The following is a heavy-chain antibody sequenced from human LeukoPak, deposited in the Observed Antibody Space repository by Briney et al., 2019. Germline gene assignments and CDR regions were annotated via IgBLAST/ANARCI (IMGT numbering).Heavy chain of an antibody. CDR1: GGTFSSYA. J-gene: IGHJ4*02. CDR2: IIPIFGTA. V-gene: IGHV1-69*01. Sequence: SVKVSCKASGGTFSSYAISWVRQAPGQGLEWMGGIIPIFGTANYAQKLQGRVTITADESTSTAYMELSSLRSEDTAVYYCARPRNIVAKYYFDYWGQGTLVTVSS. D-gene: IGHD2/OR15-2a*01. CDR3: ARPRNIVAKYYFDY.